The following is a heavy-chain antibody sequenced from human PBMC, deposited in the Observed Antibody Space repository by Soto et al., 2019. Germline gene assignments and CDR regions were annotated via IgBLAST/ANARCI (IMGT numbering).Heavy chain of an antibody. J-gene: IGHJ4*02. CDR3: ARNPHGYSGSDRDY. CDR1: GGSISSSSYY. CDR2: IYYSGST. Sequence: SETLSLTCTVCGGSISSSSYYWGWIRQPPGKGLEWIGSIYYSGSTYYNPSLKSRVTISVDTSKNQFSLKLSSVTAADTAVFYCARNPHGYSGSDRDYSAQPPLLTLPS. V-gene: IGHV4-39*01. D-gene: IGHD5-12*01.